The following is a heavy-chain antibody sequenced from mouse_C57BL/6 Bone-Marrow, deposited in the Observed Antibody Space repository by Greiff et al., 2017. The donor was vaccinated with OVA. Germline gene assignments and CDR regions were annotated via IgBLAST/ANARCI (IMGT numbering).Heavy chain of an antibody. CDR3: AREGGTRTYAMDY. Sequence: VQLQQPGAELVKPGASVKMSCKASGYTFTSYWITWVKQRPGQGLEWIGDIYPGSGSTNYNEKFKSKATLTVDTSSSTAYMQLSSLTSEDSAVYYCAREGGTRTYAMDYWGQGTSVTVSS. D-gene: IGHD2-13*01. V-gene: IGHV1-55*01. J-gene: IGHJ4*01. CDR1: GYTFTSYW. CDR2: IYPGSGST.